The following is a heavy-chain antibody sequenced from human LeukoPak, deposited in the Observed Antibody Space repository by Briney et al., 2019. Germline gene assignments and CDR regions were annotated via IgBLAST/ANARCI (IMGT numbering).Heavy chain of an antibody. CDR2: IKYDGREK. Sequence: GGSLRLSCAASGFTFSDYWMSWVRQAPGKGPEWVANIKYDGREKWYVDSVKGRFTISRDNAKNSLYLQMNSLRAEDTAVYYCAREPVRMRFMDVWGKGTTVTVSS. J-gene: IGHJ6*03. CDR1: GFTFSDYW. V-gene: IGHV3-7*01. CDR3: AREPVRMRFMDV.